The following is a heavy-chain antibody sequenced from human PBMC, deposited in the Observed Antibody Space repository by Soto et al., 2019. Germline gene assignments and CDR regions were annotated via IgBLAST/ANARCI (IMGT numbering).Heavy chain of an antibody. D-gene: IGHD6-13*01. CDR2: IGGSGSST. V-gene: IGHV3-23*01. CDR1: GFTFRIYG. CDR3: AKVDAAAGMVY. J-gene: IGHJ4*02. Sequence: GGSLRLSCAASGFTFRIYGMSWVRQAPGKGLEWVSTIGGSGSSTYYADSVKGRFTISRDNSKNTLYLQMDSLRAEDTAVYYCAKVDAAAGMVYWGQGTLVTVS.